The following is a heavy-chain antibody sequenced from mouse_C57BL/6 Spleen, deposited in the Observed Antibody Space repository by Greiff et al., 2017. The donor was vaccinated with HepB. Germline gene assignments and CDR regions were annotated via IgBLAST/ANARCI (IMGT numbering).Heavy chain of an antibody. Sequence: VQLQQSGAELARPGASVKMSCKASGYTFTSYTMHWVKQRPGQGLEWIGYINPSSGYTKYNQKFKDKATLTADKSSSTAYMQLSSLTSEDSAVYYCARKAAQAYYFDYGGQGTTLTVSS. J-gene: IGHJ2*01. V-gene: IGHV1-4*01. D-gene: IGHD3-2*02. CDR3: ARKAAQAYYFDY. CDR1: GYTFTSYT. CDR2: INPSSGYT.